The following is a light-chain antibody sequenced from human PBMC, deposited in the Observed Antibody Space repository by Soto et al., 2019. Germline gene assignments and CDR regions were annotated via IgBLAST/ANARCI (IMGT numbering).Light chain of an antibody. CDR2: EGS. J-gene: IGLJ2*01. Sequence: QSVLTQPASVSGSPGQSITISCTGTSSDVGSYNLVSWFQQHPGKAPKLMSYEGSKRPSGVSNRFSGSKSGNTASLTISGLQAEDEADYYCCSYVRSNTLLFGGGTQLTVL. CDR1: SSDVGSYNL. CDR3: CSYVRSNTLL. V-gene: IGLV2-23*01.